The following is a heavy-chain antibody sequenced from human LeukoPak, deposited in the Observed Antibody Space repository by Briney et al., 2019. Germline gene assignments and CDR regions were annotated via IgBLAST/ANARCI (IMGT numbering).Heavy chain of an antibody. CDR2: IYYSGST. D-gene: IGHD3-22*01. J-gene: IGHJ4*02. V-gene: IGHV4-59*01. Sequence: SETLSLTCTVSGGSISSYYWSWIRQPPGKGLEWIRYIYYSGSTNYNPSLKSRVTISVDTSKNQSSLKLSSVTAADTAVYYCARSPQDDSSGYYSKWGQGTLVTVSS. CDR3: ARSPQDDSSGYYSK. CDR1: GGSISSYY.